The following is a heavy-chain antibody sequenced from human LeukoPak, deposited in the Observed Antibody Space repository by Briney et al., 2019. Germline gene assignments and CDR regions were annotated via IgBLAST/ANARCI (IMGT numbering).Heavy chain of an antibody. CDR3: ARGEGSGSLDLYYYYGMDV. Sequence: EPSETLSLTCTVSGGSISSGGYYWSWIRQHPGKGLEWIGYIYYSGSTYYNPSLKSRVTISVDTSKNQFSLKLSSVTAADTAVYYCARGEGSGSLDLYYYYGMDVWGQGTTVTVSS. CDR1: GGSISSGGYY. D-gene: IGHD1-26*01. V-gene: IGHV4-31*03. CDR2: IYYSGST. J-gene: IGHJ6*02.